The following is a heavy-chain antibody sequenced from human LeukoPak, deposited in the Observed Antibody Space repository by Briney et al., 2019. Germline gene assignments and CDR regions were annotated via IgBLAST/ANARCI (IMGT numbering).Heavy chain of an antibody. CDR3: ASSSGYCSSTSCRRWFDP. V-gene: IGHV3-23*01. CDR2: ISGSGGST. CDR1: GFTFSSYA. Sequence: GGSLRLSCAASGFTFSSYAMSWVRQAPGKGLEWVSAISGSGGSTYYADSVKGRFTISRDNSKNTLYLQMNGLRAEDTAVYYCASSSGYCSSTSCRRWFDPWGQGTLVTVSS. D-gene: IGHD2-2*01. J-gene: IGHJ5*02.